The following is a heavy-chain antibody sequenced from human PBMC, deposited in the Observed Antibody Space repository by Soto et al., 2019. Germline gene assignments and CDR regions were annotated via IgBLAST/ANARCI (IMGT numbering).Heavy chain of an antibody. CDR3: ARVYSSSLAP. J-gene: IGHJ5*02. V-gene: IGHV4-61*01. CDR1: GGSVSSGSYY. CDR2: ISHSGST. D-gene: IGHD6-6*01. Sequence: PSETLSLTCTVSGGSVSSGSYYWSWVRQPPGKGLEWIGYISHSGSTNYNPSLKSRVTISVDTSKNQFSLKLTSVTAADTDVYYCARVYSSSLAPWGQGTLVTVSS.